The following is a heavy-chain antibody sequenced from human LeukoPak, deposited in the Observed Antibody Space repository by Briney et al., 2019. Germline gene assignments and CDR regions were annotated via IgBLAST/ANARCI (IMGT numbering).Heavy chain of an antibody. CDR1: GYTFTSYG. Sequence: GASVKVSCKASGYTFTSYGISWVRQAPGQGLEWMGWISAYNGNTNYAQKLQGRVTMTTDTSTSTAYMELRSLRSDDTAVYYCAKGRRITRSGYYLDYWGQGTLVTVSS. D-gene: IGHD3-22*01. V-gene: IGHV1-18*01. CDR3: AKGRRITRSGYYLDY. J-gene: IGHJ4*02. CDR2: ISAYNGNT.